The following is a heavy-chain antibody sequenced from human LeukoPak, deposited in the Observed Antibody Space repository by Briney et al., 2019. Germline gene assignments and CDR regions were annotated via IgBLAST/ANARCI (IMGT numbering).Heavy chain of an antibody. J-gene: IGHJ5*02. CDR2: IYYSGST. V-gene: IGHV4-39*02. CDR3: ARESDCSGGSCYSSVRVWFDP. D-gene: IGHD2-15*01. Sequence: PSETLSLTCTVSGGSISSSSYYWGWIRQPPGKGLEWIGSIYYSGSTYYNPSLKSRVTISVDTSKNQFSLKLSSVTAADTAVYYCARESDCSGGSCYSSVRVWFDPWGQGTLVTVSS. CDR1: GGSISSSSYY.